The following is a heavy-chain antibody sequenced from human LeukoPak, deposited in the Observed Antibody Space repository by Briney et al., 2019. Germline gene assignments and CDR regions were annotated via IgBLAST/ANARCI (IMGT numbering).Heavy chain of an antibody. Sequence: PGGSLRRSCTASGFTCSTYGMHWVRQAPGKGLEWVAVIWFDGSNKYYADSVKGRFTISRDNSKNTLYLQMSSLRAEDTAVYYCAKPYDYVWGTHHYWGQGTLVTVSS. J-gene: IGHJ4*02. CDR1: GFTCSTYG. D-gene: IGHD3-16*01. CDR2: IWFDGSNK. CDR3: AKPYDYVWGTHHY. V-gene: IGHV3-33*06.